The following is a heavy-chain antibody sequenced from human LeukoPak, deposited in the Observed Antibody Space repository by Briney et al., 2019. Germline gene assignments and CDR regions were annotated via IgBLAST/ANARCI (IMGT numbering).Heavy chain of an antibody. CDR1: GFTFSSYS. CDR3: ARDRVRQTGYGDYPSYHFDY. CDR2: ISSSSSYT. Sequence: SGGSLRLSCAASGFTFSSYSMNWVRQAPGKGLEWVSSISSSSSYTYYADSVKGRFTISRDNAKNSLYLQMNSLRAEDTAVYYCARDRVRQTGYGDYPSYHFDYWGQGTLVTVSS. D-gene: IGHD4-17*01. J-gene: IGHJ4*02. V-gene: IGHV3-21*01.